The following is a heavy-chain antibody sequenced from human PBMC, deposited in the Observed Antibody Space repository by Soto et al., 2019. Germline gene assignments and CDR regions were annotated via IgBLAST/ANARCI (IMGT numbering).Heavy chain of an antibody. CDR3: ARARMTTVTMYYFDY. Sequence: QVQLQESGPGLVKPSQTLSLTCTVSGDSISSGDYYWSWIRQPPGKGLEWIGSIYYSGSTYYSPALKSRVTISVDTSTNQFSLKLSSVTAADTAVYYCARARMTTVTMYYFDYWGQGTLFTVSS. J-gene: IGHJ4*02. V-gene: IGHV4-30-4*01. D-gene: IGHD4-17*01. CDR2: IYYSGST. CDR1: GDSISSGDYY.